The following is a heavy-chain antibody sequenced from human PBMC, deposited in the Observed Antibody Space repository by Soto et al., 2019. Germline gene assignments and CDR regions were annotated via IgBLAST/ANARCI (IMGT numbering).Heavy chain of an antibody. CDR1: GFTFSSYA. CDR2: ISGSGGST. J-gene: IGHJ4*02. D-gene: IGHD6-13*01. CDR3: AKDWGPSSWSWTILDY. V-gene: IGHV3-23*01. Sequence: GGSLRLSCAASGFTFSSYAMSWVRQAPGKGLEWVSAISGSGGSTYYADSVKGRFTISRDHSKNTLYLQMNSLRAEDTAVYYCAKDWGPSSWSWTILDYWGQGTLVTVSS.